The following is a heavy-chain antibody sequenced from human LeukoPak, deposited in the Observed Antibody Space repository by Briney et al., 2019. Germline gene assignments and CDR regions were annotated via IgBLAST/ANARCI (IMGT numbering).Heavy chain of an antibody. V-gene: IGHV1-18*01. CDR1: GYTFTSYG. J-gene: IGHJ6*02. CDR3: ARGFLGYAHRMDHYGMDV. D-gene: IGHD2-2*01. Sequence: ASVKVSCKASGYTFTSYGISWVRHAPGQGLEWMGWISAYNGNTNYAQKLQGRVTMTTDTSTSTAYMELRSLRSDDTAVYYCARGFLGYAHRMDHYGMDVWGQGTTVTVSS. CDR2: ISAYNGNT.